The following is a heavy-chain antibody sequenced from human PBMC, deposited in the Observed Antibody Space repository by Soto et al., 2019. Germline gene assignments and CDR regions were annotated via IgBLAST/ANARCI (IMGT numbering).Heavy chain of an antibody. CDR3: AREGGYCSSTSCHTYYYYGMDV. CDR2: ISSSGSTI. J-gene: IGHJ6*02. D-gene: IGHD2-2*02. V-gene: IGHV3-48*03. CDR1: GFTFSSYE. Sequence: EVQLVESGGGLVQPGGSLRLSCAASGFTFSSYEMNWVRQAPGKGLEWVSYISSSGSTIYYADSVKGRFTISRDNAKNSLYLQMNSLRAEDTAVYYCAREGGYCSSTSCHTYYYYGMDVWGQGTTVTVSS.